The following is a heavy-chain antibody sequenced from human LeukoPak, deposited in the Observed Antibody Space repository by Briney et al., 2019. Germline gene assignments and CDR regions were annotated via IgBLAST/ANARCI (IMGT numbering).Heavy chain of an antibody. Sequence: GGSLRLSCAASGFTFSNYAMGWVRQAPGKGLEWVSSIRGTVDNTHYADAVKGRFTISRDISKNTLYLQMNSLRAEDTARCYCAKASTRDTGYYFDSWGQGTLVTVSS. J-gene: IGHJ4*02. CDR3: AKASTRDTGYYFDS. V-gene: IGHV3-23*01. D-gene: IGHD3-9*01. CDR1: GFTFSNYA. CDR2: IRGTVDNT.